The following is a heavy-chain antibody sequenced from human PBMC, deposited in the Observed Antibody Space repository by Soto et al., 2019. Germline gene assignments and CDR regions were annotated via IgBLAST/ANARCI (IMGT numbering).Heavy chain of an antibody. CDR3: ARSSYYTRDAFDI. V-gene: IGHV1-8*01. CDR2: MNPNSGNT. Sequence: GASVKVSCKASGYTFTSYDINWVRQATGQGLERMGWMNPNSGNTGYAQKFQGRVTMARNTSISTAYMELSSLRSEDTAVYYCARSSYYTRDAFDIWGQGTMVSVSS. D-gene: IGHD1-26*01. J-gene: IGHJ3*02. CDR1: GYTFTSYD.